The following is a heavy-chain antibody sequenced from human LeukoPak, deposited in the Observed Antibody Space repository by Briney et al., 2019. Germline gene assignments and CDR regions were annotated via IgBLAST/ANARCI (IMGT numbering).Heavy chain of an antibody. CDR1: GYTFTSYD. Sequence: ASVKVSCKASGYTFTSYDINWVRQATGQGLEWMRWMNPNSGNTGYAQKFQGRVTMTRNTSISTAYMELSSLRSEDTAVYYCARDSQQLIAYYFDYWGQGTLVTVSS. CDR3: ARDSQQLIAYYFDY. V-gene: IGHV1-8*01. J-gene: IGHJ4*02. CDR2: MNPNSGNT. D-gene: IGHD6-13*01.